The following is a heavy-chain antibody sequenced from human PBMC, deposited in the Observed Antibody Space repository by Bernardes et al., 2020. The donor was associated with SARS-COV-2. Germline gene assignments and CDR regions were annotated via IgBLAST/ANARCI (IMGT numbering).Heavy chain of an antibody. J-gene: IGHJ6*02. CDR1: GFTSSNYA. V-gene: IGHV3-23*01. Sequence: GGSLRLSCEASGFTSSNYAMTWVRQAPGRGLEWVSSISGSGGGTYYADSVKGRFTISRDNSKSTVSLHMNSLRAEDTAVYYCAKEAYSGYLETYYYYGADVWSQGTTVTVSS. D-gene: IGHD5-12*01. CDR2: ISGSGGGT. CDR3: AKEAYSGYLETYYYYGADV.